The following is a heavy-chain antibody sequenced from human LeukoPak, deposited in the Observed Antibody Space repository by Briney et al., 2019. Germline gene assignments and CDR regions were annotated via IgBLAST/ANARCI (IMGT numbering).Heavy chain of an antibody. J-gene: IGHJ4*02. V-gene: IGHV4-34*01. CDR3: ARGNILTGYCFDF. Sequence: SETLSLTCAVYGGSITGYYWSWIRQTPGRGLEWVGEIHYTGATSYNPSLKSRATISTDTSKNQFSLRLSSVTAADTAVYYSARGNILTGYCFDFWGQGALVTVSS. CDR2: IHYTGAT. CDR1: GGSITGYY. D-gene: IGHD3-9*01.